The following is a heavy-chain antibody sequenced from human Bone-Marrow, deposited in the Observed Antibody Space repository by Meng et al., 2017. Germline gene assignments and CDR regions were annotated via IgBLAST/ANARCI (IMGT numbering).Heavy chain of an antibody. J-gene: IGHJ4*02. D-gene: IGHD3-3*01. Sequence: ASVKVSCKASGHTFTSYAMNWVRQAPGQGLEWMGWINTNTGNPTYAQGFTGRFVFSLDTSVSTAYLQISSLKAEDTAVYYCARGLHYYDFWSGYYPFDYWGQGTLVTVSS. CDR2: INTNTGNP. CDR3: ARGLHYYDFWSGYYPFDY. CDR1: GHTFTSYA. V-gene: IGHV7-4-1*02.